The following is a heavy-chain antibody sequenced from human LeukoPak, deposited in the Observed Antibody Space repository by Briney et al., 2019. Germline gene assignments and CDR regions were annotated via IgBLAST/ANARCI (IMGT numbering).Heavy chain of an antibody. CDR2: IYHSGST. Sequence: MPSETLSLTCTVSGYSISSGYYWGWIRQPPGKGLEWIGSIYHSGSTYYNPSLKRRVTISVDTSKNQFSLKLSSVTAADTAVYYCARDPAASFLNWFDPWGQGTLVTVSS. V-gene: IGHV4-38-2*02. CDR1: GYSISSGYY. D-gene: IGHD2/OR15-2a*01. CDR3: ARDPAASFLNWFDP. J-gene: IGHJ5*02.